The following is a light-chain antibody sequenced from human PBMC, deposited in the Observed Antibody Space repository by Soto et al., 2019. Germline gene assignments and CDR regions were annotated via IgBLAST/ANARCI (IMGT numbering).Light chain of an antibody. CDR3: QQTYNIPLT. Sequence: DIQMTQSPSSLSASVGDRVTITCRASQSIGTYLNWYQQIPGTAPKLLIYDASSLQTGVPSRFSGSGSGTDVTLTISSLQPEEFSTYYCQQTYNIPLTFGPGTKVDVK. J-gene: IGKJ3*01. V-gene: IGKV1-39*01. CDR2: DAS. CDR1: QSIGTY.